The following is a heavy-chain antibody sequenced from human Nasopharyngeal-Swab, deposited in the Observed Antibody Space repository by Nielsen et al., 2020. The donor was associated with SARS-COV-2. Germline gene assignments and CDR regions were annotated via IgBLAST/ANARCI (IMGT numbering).Heavy chain of an antibody. CDR3: ARTLGGGYYYGLDV. V-gene: IGHV4-28*05. D-gene: IGHD3-3*02. CDR1: GSSISNSNW. Sequence: SETLSLTCAVSGSSISNSNWWGWIRLSPGKGLEWIGYIYYSGGIYYNPPLKTRVTMSVDTSKNQFSLKLSSVTAVDTAVYYCARTLGGGYYYGLDVWGLGTTVTVS. CDR2: IYYSGGI. J-gene: IGHJ6*02.